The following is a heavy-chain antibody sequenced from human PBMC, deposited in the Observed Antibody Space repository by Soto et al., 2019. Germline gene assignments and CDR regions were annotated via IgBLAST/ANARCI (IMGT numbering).Heavy chain of an antibody. Sequence: SETLSLTCTVSGGSISSGGYYWSWIRQHPGKGLEWIGYIYYSGSTYYNPSLKSRVTISVDTSKNQFSLKLSSVTAADTALYYCARDNGDDFWAGYFFYWGQGTLVTVSS. CDR2: IYYSGST. CDR3: ARDNGDDFWAGYFFY. J-gene: IGHJ4*02. V-gene: IGHV4-31*03. CDR1: GGSISSGGYY. D-gene: IGHD3-3*01.